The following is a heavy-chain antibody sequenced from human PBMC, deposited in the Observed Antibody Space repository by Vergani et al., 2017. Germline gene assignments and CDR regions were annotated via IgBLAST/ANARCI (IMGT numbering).Heavy chain of an antibody. D-gene: IGHD5-12*01. V-gene: IGHV4-34*01. Sequence: QVQLQQWGAGLLKPSETLSLTCGVHGGSFSVYYWSWIRQSPGKGLEWFGAINDIGTTNYNPSLRSRVTISVDTSKTQFSLRLSSVTAADTAGYFCARFRGPDIVGTAFDHWAQGTLVTVSS. CDR1: GGSFSVYY. CDR3: ARFRGPDIVGTAFDH. CDR2: INDIGTT. J-gene: IGHJ4*02.